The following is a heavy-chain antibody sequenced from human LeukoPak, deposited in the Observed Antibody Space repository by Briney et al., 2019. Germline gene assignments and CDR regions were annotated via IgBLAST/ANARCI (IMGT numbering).Heavy chain of an antibody. CDR3: ARGRRFYYYDSSGYYPPDY. J-gene: IGHJ4*02. V-gene: IGHV1-8*01. CDR2: MNPNSGNT. D-gene: IGHD3-22*01. Sequence: ASVKVSCKASGYTFTSYDINWVRQATGQGLEWMGWMNPNSGNTGYAQKFQGRVTMTRNTSISTAYMELSSLRSEDAAVYYCARGRRFYYYDSSGYYPPDYWGQGTLVTVSS. CDR1: GYTFTSYD.